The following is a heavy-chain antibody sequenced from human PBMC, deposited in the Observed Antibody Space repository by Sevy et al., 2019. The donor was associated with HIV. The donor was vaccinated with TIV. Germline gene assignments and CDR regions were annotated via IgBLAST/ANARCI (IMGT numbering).Heavy chain of an antibody. CDR3: ARDLEFYDYGDYGPAFMPDY. V-gene: IGHV3-33*01. CDR2: MWFDGSNT. CDR1: GFTFSTYG. D-gene: IGHD4-17*01. J-gene: IGHJ4*02. Sequence: GGCLRLSCAASGFTFSTYGMHWVRQAPGKGLEWVAVMWFDGSNTYYADSVKGRFTISRYIAKNTLHLQMNSLRAEDTAVYYCARDLEFYDYGDYGPAFMPDYWGQGTLVTVSS.